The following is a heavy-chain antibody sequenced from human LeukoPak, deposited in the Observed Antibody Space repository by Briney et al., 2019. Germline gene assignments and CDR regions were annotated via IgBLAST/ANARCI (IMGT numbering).Heavy chain of an antibody. CDR3: ARDYRRIRAVAGTFDY. Sequence: SGAPSPPLPVSGGSVSSGSYYWGWVRAPPGEGMGGVGDIYYSGSTNYNPSLKSRVTISVDTSKNQFSLKLSSVTAADTAVYYCARDYRRIRAVAGTFDYWGQGTLVTVSS. J-gene: IGHJ4*02. CDR2: IYYSGST. D-gene: IGHD6-19*01. V-gene: IGHV4-61*01. CDR1: GGSVSSGSYY.